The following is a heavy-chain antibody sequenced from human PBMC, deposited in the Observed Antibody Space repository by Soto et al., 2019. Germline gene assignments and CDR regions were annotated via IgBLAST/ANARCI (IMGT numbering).Heavy chain of an antibody. D-gene: IGHD2-15*01. J-gene: IGHJ6*03. V-gene: IGHV3-9*01. Sequence: EVQLVESGGGLVQPGRSLRLSCTASGFKFDDSGMHWVRQAPGKGLEWVSGMTWDSGSIGYADSVKGRFTISRDNAKNSLYLQMNSLRPEDTALYYCAKGTRVGARVVGPMDAWGKGTTVTVSS. CDR3: AKGTRVGARVVGPMDA. CDR2: MTWDSGSI. CDR1: GFKFDDSG.